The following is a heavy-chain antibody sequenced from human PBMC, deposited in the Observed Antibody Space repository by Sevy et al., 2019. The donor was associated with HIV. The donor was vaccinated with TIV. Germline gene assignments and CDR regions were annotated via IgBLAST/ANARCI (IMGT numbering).Heavy chain of an antibody. V-gene: IGHV3-15*01. J-gene: IGHJ4*02. CDR2: IKSDGGTA. CDR1: ESIVTNAW. D-gene: IGHD3-22*01. CDR3: AKDSYFDNTLFDY. Sequence: GGSLRLSCAASESIVTNAWMSWVRQAPGKGLEWVGRIKSDGGTADYASHLKGRFTISRDASENMLYLQMNSLRAEDTAVYYCAKDSYFDNTLFDYWGQGTLVTVSS.